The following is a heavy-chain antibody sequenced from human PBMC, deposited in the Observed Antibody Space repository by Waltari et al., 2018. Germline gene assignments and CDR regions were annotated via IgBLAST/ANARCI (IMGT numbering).Heavy chain of an antibody. CDR1: GGSISSSSYY. V-gene: IGHV4-39*01. CDR2: IYYSVST. J-gene: IGHJ5*02. D-gene: IGHD2-15*01. Sequence: QLQLQESGTGLVKPSETLSLTCTVSGGSISSSSYYWGWIRQPPGKGLEWIGSIYYSVSTHYCPCLKRRVTISVDTSTNQFSLKLSSGTAADPAVYYCSRRVRRYGGNPWGQGTLVTVSS. CDR3: SRRVRRYGGNP.